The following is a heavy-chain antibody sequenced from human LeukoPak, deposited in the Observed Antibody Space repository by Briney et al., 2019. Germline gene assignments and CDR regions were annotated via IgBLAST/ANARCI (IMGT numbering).Heavy chain of an antibody. J-gene: IGHJ4*02. V-gene: IGHV3-23*01. CDR3: ARVPRGSYSFDY. CDR1: GFTFSNHV. Sequence: GGSLRLSCAASGFTFSNHVMSWVRQAPGKGLEWVSAISGSGGSTYYADSVKGRFTISRDNAMNTLYLQMNSLRAEDTAVYYCARVPRGSYSFDYWGQGTLVTVSS. D-gene: IGHD1-26*01. CDR2: ISGSGGST.